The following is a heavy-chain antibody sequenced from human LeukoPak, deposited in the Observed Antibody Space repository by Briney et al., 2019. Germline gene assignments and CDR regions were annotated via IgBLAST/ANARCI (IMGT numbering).Heavy chain of an antibody. CDR2: IIPIFGTA. CDR3: ARRDYYGSGSYRPQYYYYYGMDV. J-gene: IGHJ6*02. D-gene: IGHD3-10*01. V-gene: IGHV1-69*13. CDR1: GYTFTSYP. Sequence: ASVKVSCKPSGYTFTSYPLNWVRQAPGQGLEWMGGIIPIFGTANYAQKFQGRVTITADESTSTAYMELSSLRSEDTAVYYCARRDYYGSGSYRPQYYYYYGMDVWGQGTTVTASS.